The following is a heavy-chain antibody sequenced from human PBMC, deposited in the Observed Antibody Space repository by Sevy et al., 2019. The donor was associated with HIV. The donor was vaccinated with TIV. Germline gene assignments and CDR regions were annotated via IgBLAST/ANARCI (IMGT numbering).Heavy chain of an antibody. D-gene: IGHD7-27*01. V-gene: IGHV7-4-1*02. CDR3: TRELGPFDY. Sequence: ASVKVSCKASGYSFTSYNMNWVRQAPGQGLEWMGWINTNTGNPTYVQGFTGRFVFSLDTSVSTAYLQINSLKTEDTAVYYCTRELGPFDYWGQGTLVTVSS. CDR1: GYSFTSYN. J-gene: IGHJ4*02. CDR2: INTNTGNP.